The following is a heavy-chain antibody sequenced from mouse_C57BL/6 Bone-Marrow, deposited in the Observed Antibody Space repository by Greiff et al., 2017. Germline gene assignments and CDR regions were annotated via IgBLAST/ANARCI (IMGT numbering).Heavy chain of an antibody. Sequence: VQLQQSGAELVRPGASVKLSCTASGFNIKDDYMHWVKQRPEQGLEWIGWIDPENGDTEYASKFQGKATITADKSSNTAYLQLSSLTSEDTAVYYCTTGYYCSSFLAYWGQGTLVTVSA. CDR2: IDPENGDT. D-gene: IGHD1-1*01. CDR1: GFNIKDDY. CDR3: TTGYYCSSFLAY. V-gene: IGHV14-4*01. J-gene: IGHJ3*01.